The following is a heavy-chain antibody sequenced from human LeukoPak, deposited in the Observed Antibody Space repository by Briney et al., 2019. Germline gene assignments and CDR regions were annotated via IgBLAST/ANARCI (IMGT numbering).Heavy chain of an antibody. CDR1: GYTFTSYG. CDR3: ARDSAFGELSREDDY. V-gene: IGHV1-18*01. D-gene: IGHD3-10*01. Sequence: GASVKVSCKASGYTFTSYGISWVRQAPGQGLEWMGWISAYNGNTNYAQKLQGRVTMTTDTSTSTAYMELRSLRSDDTAVYYCARDSAFGELSREDDYWGQGTLVTVSS. CDR2: ISAYNGNT. J-gene: IGHJ4*02.